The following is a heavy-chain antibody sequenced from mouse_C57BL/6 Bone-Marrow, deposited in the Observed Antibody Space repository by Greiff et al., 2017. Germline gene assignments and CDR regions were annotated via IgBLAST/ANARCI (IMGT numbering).Heavy chain of an antibody. CDR1: GFNIKDDY. CDR2: IDPENGDT. Sequence: VQLQQSGAELVRPGASVKLSCTASGFNIKDDYMHWVKQRPEQGLEWIGWIDPENGDTEYASKFQGKATITADPSSNTAYLQLSSLTSEDTAVYYCTSLFITTVVFDYWGQGTTLTVSS. CDR3: TSLFITTVVFDY. D-gene: IGHD1-1*01. V-gene: IGHV14-4*01. J-gene: IGHJ2*01.